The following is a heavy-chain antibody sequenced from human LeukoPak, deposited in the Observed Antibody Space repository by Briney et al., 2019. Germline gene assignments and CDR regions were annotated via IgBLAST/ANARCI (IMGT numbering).Heavy chain of an antibody. CDR3: ARDRCSGGSCYELGYFDY. D-gene: IGHD2-15*01. CDR2: ISAYNGNT. Sequence: ASVKVSCKASGYTFTSYGISWVRQAPAQGVEWMGWISAYNGNTNYAQKLQGRVTMTTATSTSPAYMELRSLRSDDTAVYYCARDRCSGGSCYELGYFDYWGQGTLVTVSS. V-gene: IGHV1-18*04. J-gene: IGHJ4*02. CDR1: GYTFTSYG.